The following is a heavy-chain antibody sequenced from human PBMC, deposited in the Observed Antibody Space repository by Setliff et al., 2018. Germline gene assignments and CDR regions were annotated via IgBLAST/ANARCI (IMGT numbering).Heavy chain of an antibody. CDR3: AKCSSWYGHCPHFNY. D-gene: IGHD6-13*01. J-gene: IGHJ4*02. CDR1: GFTFSSDA. CDR2: ISSDAGSI. Sequence: PGGSLRLSCAASGFTFSSDAMTWVRLAPGKGLEWVSIISSDAGSIYYANSVKGRFTISRDNSNNMLYPQMSSLRAEDTAVYYCAKCSSWYGHCPHFNYWGLGTLVTVSS. V-gene: IGHV3-23*03.